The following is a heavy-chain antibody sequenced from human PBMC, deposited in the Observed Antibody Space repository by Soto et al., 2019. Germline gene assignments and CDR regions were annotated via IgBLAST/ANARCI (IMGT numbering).Heavy chain of an antibody. V-gene: IGHV1-3*01. CDR2: INGGSGKT. CDR3: ARYSGNYEDAFDI. J-gene: IGHJ3*02. Sequence: QVQLVQSGAEVKKPGASVKVSCRASGFTFTLYSMHWVRQAPGQRLEWMGWINGGSGKTKYSKKFQGRVTIARDTSASTAYMEVSSVRSEDTAVYYCARYSGNYEDAFDIWGQGTIVTVSS. CDR1: GFTFTLYS. D-gene: IGHD1-26*01.